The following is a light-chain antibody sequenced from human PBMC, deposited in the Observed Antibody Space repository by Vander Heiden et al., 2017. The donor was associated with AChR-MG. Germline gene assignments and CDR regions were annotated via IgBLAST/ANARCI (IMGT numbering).Light chain of an antibody. J-gene: IGLJ2*01. CDR2: DVN. CDR3: SSYTTSSTL. V-gene: IGLV2-14*01. Sequence: QSALTQPASVSGSPGQSITISCTGTSSDVGGYNYVSWYQQHPGKAPKLIIYDVNKRPSGVSDRFSGSKSGNTASLTISGLQAEDEADDYCSSYTTSSTLFGGGTKLTVL. CDR1: SSDVGGYNY.